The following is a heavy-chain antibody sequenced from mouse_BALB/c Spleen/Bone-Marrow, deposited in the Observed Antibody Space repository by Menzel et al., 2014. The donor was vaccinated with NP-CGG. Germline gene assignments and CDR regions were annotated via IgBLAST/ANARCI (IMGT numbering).Heavy chain of an antibody. CDR2: IYPGSGST. CDR1: GYNFTSYW. CDR3: ARGAWANRDYFDY. V-gene: IGHV1-55*01. D-gene: IGHD4-1*01. J-gene: IGHJ2*01. Sequence: VKLMESGAELVKPGTSVKLSCKASGYNFTSYWINWVKLRPGQGLEWIGDIYPGSGSTNYNEKFKSKATLTVDTSSSTAYMQLSSLASEDSALYYCARGAWANRDYFDYWGQDTTLTVSS.